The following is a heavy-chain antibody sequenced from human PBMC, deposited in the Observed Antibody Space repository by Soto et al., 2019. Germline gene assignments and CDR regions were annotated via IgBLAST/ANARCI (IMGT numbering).Heavy chain of an antibody. CDR1: GFTFSSYS. D-gene: IGHD6-6*01. CDR2: ISSSSSYI. Sequence: PGGSLRLSCAASGFTFSSYSMNWVRQAPGKGLEWVSSISSSSSYIYYADSVKGRFTISRDNAKNSLYLQMNSLRAEDTAVYYCARGWGEYSSSPLDYWGQGTLVTVSS. CDR3: ARGWGEYSSSPLDY. V-gene: IGHV3-21*01. J-gene: IGHJ4*02.